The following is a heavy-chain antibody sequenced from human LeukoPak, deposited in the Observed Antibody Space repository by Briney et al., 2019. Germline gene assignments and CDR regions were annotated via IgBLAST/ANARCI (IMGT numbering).Heavy chain of an antibody. CDR3: TRGADGSHFHY. Sequence: PGRSLRLSCAASGFTFSSYWMHWVRQAPGKGLVWVSRVNSDGRSTKYADSVKGRFTISRDNAKNTLYLQMNGLRVEDTAIYYCTRGADGSHFHYWGQGTLVTVSS. D-gene: IGHD1-26*01. CDR2: VNSDGRST. CDR1: GFTFSSYW. J-gene: IGHJ4*02. V-gene: IGHV3-74*03.